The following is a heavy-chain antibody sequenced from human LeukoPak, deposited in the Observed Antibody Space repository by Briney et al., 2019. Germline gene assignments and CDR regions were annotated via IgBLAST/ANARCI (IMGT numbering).Heavy chain of an antibody. V-gene: IGHV3-7*03. CDR1: GFTFSSYA. CDR3: ARGGGLDV. Sequence: GGSLRLSCAASGFTFSSYAMRWVRQAPGKGLEWVASINHNGNVNYYVDSVKGRFTISRDNAKNSLYLQMSNLRAEDTAVYFCARGGGLDVWGQGATVTVSS. D-gene: IGHD3-16*01. CDR2: INHNGNVN. J-gene: IGHJ6*02.